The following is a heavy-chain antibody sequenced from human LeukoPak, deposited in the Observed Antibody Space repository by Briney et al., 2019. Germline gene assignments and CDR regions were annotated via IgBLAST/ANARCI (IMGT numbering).Heavy chain of an antibody. CDR3: ARVSLQQLAYNWFDP. D-gene: IGHD6-13*01. V-gene: IGHV7-4-1*02. Sequence: ASVKVSCKASGYTFTSYAMNWVRQAPGQGLEWMGWISTNTGNPTYAQGFTGRFVFSLDTSVSTAYLQISSLKAEDTAVYYCARVSLQQLAYNWFDPWGQGTLVTISS. CDR2: ISTNTGNP. CDR1: GYTFTSYA. J-gene: IGHJ5*02.